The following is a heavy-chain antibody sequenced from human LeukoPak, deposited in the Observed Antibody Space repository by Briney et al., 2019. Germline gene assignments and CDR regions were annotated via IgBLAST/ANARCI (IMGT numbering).Heavy chain of an antibody. J-gene: IGHJ4*02. CDR2: IIPIFGTA. V-gene: IGHV1-69*13. CDR1: GGSFSSCA. D-gene: IGHD1-26*01. CDR3: ARHPRVGAQGVDY. Sequence: SVKVACKASGGSFSSCAISWVRQAPGQGLEWMGGIIPIFGTANYAQKFQGRVTITADESTSTAYMELSSLRSEDTAVYYCARHPRVGAQGVDYWGQGTLSPSPQ.